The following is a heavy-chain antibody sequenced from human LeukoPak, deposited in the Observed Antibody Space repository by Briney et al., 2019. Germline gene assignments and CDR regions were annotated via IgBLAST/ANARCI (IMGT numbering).Heavy chain of an antibody. Sequence: SQTLSLTCTVSGGPISSGGYYWSWIRQHPGKGLEWIGYIYYSGSTYYNPSLKSRVTISVDTSKNQFSLKLSSVTAADTAVYYCARGEDPVGRGNYFDYWGQGTLVTASS. CDR2: IYYSGST. V-gene: IGHV4-31*03. CDR3: ARGEDPVGRGNYFDY. J-gene: IGHJ4*02. D-gene: IGHD3-16*01. CDR1: GGPISSGGYY.